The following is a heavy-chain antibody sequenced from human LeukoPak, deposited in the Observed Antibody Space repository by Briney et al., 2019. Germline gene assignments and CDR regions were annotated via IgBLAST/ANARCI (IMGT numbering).Heavy chain of an antibody. D-gene: IGHD3-22*01. CDR2: IIPIFGTA. J-gene: IGHJ5*02. CDR3: ARGEETYYYDSIGYS. V-gene: IGHV1-69*05. CDR1: GYTFTGSY. Sequence: ASVKVSCKASGYTFTGSYMHWVRQAPGQGLEWMGGIIPIFGTANYAQKFQGRVTITTDESTSTAYMELSSLRSEDTAVYYCARGEETYYYDSIGYSWGQGTLVTVSS.